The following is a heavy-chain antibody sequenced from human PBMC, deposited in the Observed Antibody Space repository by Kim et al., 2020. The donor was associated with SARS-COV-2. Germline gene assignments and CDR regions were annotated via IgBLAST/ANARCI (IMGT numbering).Heavy chain of an antibody. CDR2: INPSGGST. V-gene: IGHV1-46*01. J-gene: IGHJ6*04. Sequence: ASVQVSCKASGYTFTSYYMHWVRQASGQGLEWMGIINPSGGSTSYAQQFQGRDTMTRDTTTSTVYMQLSSLRSEDTAVYYCATNTGYSSGWYSDSYYYAMDVWGEGTTGTLSS. CDR3: ATNTGYSSGWYSDSYYYAMDV. CDR1: GYTFTSYY. D-gene: IGHD6-19*01.